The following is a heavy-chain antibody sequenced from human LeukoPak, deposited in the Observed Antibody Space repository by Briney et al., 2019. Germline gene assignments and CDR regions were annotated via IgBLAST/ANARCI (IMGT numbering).Heavy chain of an antibody. CDR2: INPSGGST. Sequence: ASVKVSCKASGYTFTSYYMHWVRQAPGQGLEWMGIINPSGGSTSYAQKFQGRVTMTTDTSTSTAYMELRSLRSDDTAVYYCARVDPRIAVAGISWFDPWGQGTLVTVSS. D-gene: IGHD6-19*01. J-gene: IGHJ5*02. CDR1: GYTFTSYY. V-gene: IGHV1-46*01. CDR3: ARVDPRIAVAGISWFDP.